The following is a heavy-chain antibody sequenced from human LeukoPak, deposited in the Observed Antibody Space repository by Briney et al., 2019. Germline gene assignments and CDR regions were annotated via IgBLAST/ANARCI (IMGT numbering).Heavy chain of an antibody. D-gene: IGHD7-27*01. CDR2: ISYDGSNK. V-gene: IGHV3-30-3*01. CDR1: GFTFSSYA. Sequence: GGSLRLSCAASGFTFSSYAMHWVRQAPGKGLEWVAVISYDGSNKYYADSVKGRFTISRDNSRNTLYLQMNSLRAEDTAVYYCARGGESFFWGQGTLVTVSS. CDR3: ARGGESFF. J-gene: IGHJ4*02.